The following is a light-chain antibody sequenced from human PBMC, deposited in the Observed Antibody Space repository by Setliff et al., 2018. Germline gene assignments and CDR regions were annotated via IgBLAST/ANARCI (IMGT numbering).Light chain of an antibody. J-gene: IGKJ1*01. CDR1: QDIRNS. CDR3: QQYYSNLWT. Sequence: DIQMTQSPSSLSASVRDRVTITCRASQDIRNSIAWYQQKPGRAPKVLVYETSRLESGVPSRFSGGGSRTEYTLTISSLQPEDFATYYCQQYYSNLWTFGQGTKVDIK. CDR2: ETS. V-gene: IGKV1-NL1*01.